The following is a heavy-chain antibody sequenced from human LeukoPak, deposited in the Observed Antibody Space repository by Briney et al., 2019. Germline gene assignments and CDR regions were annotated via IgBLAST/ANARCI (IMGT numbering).Heavy chain of an antibody. Sequence: TGGSLRLSCAASGFTFGSYAMSWVRQAPGKGLEWASAISGSSGSTHYADSVKGRFTISRDNSKNILYLQMNSLRAEDTAVYYCAKERRLTTAFDYWGQGTLVTVSS. CDR1: GFTFGSYA. CDR2: ISGSSGST. J-gene: IGHJ4*02. V-gene: IGHV3-23*01. D-gene: IGHD4-17*01. CDR3: AKERRLTTAFDY.